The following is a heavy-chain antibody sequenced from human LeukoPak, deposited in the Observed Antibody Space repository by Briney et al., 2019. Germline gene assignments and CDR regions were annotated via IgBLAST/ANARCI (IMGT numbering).Heavy chain of an antibody. V-gene: IGHV3-23*01. CDR3: AKTMTTVTITDAFDI. D-gene: IGHD4-11*01. Sequence: PGGSLRLSCAASGFTFNFNAVNWVRQAPGKGLEWVSTISGSGGSADYADSAKGRFTISRDNSKNMLYLQMTRLRADDTAVYYCAKTMTTVTITDAFDIWGQGTMVTVSS. CDR1: GFTFNFNA. CDR2: ISGSGGSA. J-gene: IGHJ3*02.